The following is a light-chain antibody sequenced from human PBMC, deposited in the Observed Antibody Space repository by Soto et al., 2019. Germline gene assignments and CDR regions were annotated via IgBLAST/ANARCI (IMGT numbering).Light chain of an antibody. CDR3: KQRSNGGGGEYT. V-gene: IGKV3-11*01. CDR2: DAS. Sequence: EIVLTQSPATLSLSPGERATLSCRASQSVSSYLAWYQQKPGRAPRLLIYDASSRATGIPARFSGSGSGTDFHPPISSLGPEDFSVYYCKQRSNGGGGEYTFGQGTKLEIK. CDR1: QSVSSY. J-gene: IGKJ2*01.